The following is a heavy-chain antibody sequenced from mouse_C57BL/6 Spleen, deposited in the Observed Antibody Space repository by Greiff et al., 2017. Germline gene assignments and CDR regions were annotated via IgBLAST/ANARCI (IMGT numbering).Heavy chain of an antibody. CDR2: INPNNGGT. CDR3: ARWEEVKDAMDY. D-gene: IGHD2-2*01. V-gene: IGHV1-18*01. J-gene: IGHJ4*01. CDR1: GYTFTDYN. Sequence: EVQLQQSGPELVKPGASVKIPCKASGYTFTDYNMDWVKQSHGKSLEWIGDINPNNGGTIYNQKFKGKATLTVDKSSSTAYMELRSLTSEDTAVYYCARWEEVKDAMDYWGQGTSVTVSS.